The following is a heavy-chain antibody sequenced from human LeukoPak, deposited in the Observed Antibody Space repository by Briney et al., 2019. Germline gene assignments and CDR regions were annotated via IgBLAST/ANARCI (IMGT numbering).Heavy chain of an antibody. CDR2: IWYDGSNK. D-gene: IGHD1-26*01. CDR3: AKDLSSGSYYYFDY. V-gene: IGHV3-33*06. J-gene: IGHJ4*02. CDR1: GFTFSSYG. Sequence: PGGSLRLSCAASGFTFSSYGMHWVRQAPGKGLEWVAVIWYDGSNKYYADSVKGRFTISRDNSKNTLYLQMNSLRAEDTAVYYCAKDLSSGSYYYFDYWGQGTLVTVSS.